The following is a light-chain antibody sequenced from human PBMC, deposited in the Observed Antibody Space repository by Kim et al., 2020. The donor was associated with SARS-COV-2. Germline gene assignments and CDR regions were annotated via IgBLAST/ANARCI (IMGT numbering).Light chain of an antibody. J-gene: IGLJ1*01. CDR1: SSDVGGYNY. V-gene: IGLV2-14*04. Sequence: GQSISISCTGTSSDVGGYNYVSWYQQHPGKAPKVVIYDVNQRPSGVSDRFSGSKSGKTASLTISGLQAEDEADYYCTSYTISSTFVFGSGTKVTVL. CDR3: TSYTISSTFV. CDR2: DVN.